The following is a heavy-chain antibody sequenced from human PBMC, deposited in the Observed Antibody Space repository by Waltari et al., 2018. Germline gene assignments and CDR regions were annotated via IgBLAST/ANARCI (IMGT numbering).Heavy chain of an antibody. CDR3: ARGGGPRTVVALTFDL. V-gene: IGHV1-18*01. CDR1: GYTFTNFG. Sequence: QVQLVQSGAEVKKPGASVKVSCKASGYTFTNFGVNWVRQAPGQGLEWMGWSSPYNDYAEYEHTFQGRVTMTTDTSTQTAYLDLTSLRSDDTAVYYCARGGGPRTVVALTFDLWGQGTLITVSS. J-gene: IGHJ4*02. CDR2: SSPYNDYA. D-gene: IGHD2-15*01.